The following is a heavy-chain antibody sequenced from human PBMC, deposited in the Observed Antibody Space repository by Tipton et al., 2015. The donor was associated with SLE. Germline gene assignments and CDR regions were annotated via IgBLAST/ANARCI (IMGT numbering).Heavy chain of an antibody. CDR2: INHSGST. CDR1: GFTFSSYA. Sequence: LRLSCAASGFTFSSYAMSWVRQPPGKGLEWIGEINHSGSTNYNPSLKSRVTISVDTSKNQFSLKLSSVTAADTAVYYCARVAGWIEDAFDIWGQGTMVTVSS. V-gene: IGHV4-34*01. CDR3: ARVAGWIEDAFDI. J-gene: IGHJ3*02. D-gene: IGHD2-2*03.